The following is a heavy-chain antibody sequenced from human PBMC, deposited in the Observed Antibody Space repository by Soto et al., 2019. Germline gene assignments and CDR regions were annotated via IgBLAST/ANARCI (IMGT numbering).Heavy chain of an antibody. CDR3: ARLQRGSLTAPSDY. D-gene: IGHD6-25*01. CDR2: MNPKSGNT. Sequence: QVQLVQSGAEVKKPGASVRVSCKTSGYTFISYDINWVQQATGQGLEWMGWMNPKSGNTGYAQKFQGRVMMTSNTSINTAYLDLSRLSSDDTAVYYCARLQRGSLTAPSDYWGQGILVTVSS. V-gene: IGHV1-8*01. CDR1: GYTFISYD. J-gene: IGHJ4*01.